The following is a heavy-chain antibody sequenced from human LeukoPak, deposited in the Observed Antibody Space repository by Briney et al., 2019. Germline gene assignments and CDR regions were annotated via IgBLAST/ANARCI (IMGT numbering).Heavy chain of an antibody. Sequence: SVKVSCKASGGTFSSYAISWVRQAPGQGLEWLGGIIPIFGTANYAQKFQGRVTITADESTSTAYMELSSLRSEDTAVYYCARGGNNLYYYDASNWFDPWGQGTLVTVSS. V-gene: IGHV1-69*13. J-gene: IGHJ5*02. CDR1: GGTFSSYA. D-gene: IGHD3-22*01. CDR3: ARGGNNLYYYDASNWFDP. CDR2: IIPIFGTA.